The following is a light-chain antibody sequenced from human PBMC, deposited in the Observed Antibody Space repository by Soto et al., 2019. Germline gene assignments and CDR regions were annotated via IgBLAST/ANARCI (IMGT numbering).Light chain of an antibody. CDR2: LGS. V-gene: IGKV2-28*01. CDR1: QSLLHSNGYTY. Sequence: DIVMTQSPLSLPVTPGEPASISCRSSQSLLHSNGYTYLDWYLQKPGQSPQLLIYLGSNRASGGPDRFSGSGSGTDFTLKISRVEAEDVGGYYCMQSLQAPPAFGQGTKVDI. J-gene: IGKJ1*01. CDR3: MQSLQAPPA.